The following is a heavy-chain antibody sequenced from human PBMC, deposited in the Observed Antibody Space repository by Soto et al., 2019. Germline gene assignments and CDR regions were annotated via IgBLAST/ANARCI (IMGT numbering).Heavy chain of an antibody. V-gene: IGHV4-4*07. CDR3: ARDFNFIFADFRDMRWNFDP. J-gene: IGHJ5*02. Sequence: SETLSRTCTLTGGSITTYYWSWIRQSAGEGLDWIGRVYTTGSTNYNPSLKSRVTISVDTSRNQFSLSLRSVTAADTAVYYCARDFNFIFADFRDMRWNFDPWGQGTLVTVS. D-gene: IGHD3-3*02. CDR2: VYTTGST. CDR1: GGSITTYY.